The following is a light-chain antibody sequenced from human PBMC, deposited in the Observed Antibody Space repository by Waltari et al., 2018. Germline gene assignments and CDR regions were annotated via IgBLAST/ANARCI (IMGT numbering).Light chain of an antibody. CDR1: PGAVISNYY. J-gene: IGLJ3*02. Sequence: QTVVTQEPSLTVSPGGTVTLTCASTPGAVISNYYPNWFQQKPGQAPRALIFDTNKKKPWTPARFAGSLLGGKAALTLSGAQPEDEAEYYCLLYRGDALWVFGGGTKLTVL. CDR2: DTN. CDR3: LLYRGDALWV. V-gene: IGLV7-43*01.